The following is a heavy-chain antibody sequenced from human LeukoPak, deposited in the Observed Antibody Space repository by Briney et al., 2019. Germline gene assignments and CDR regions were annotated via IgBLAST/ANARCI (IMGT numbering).Heavy chain of an antibody. Sequence: GGSLRLSCSASGFTFSRYAMHWVRQAPGKGLDHVSVISSNGGSTYYADSVKGRFTISRDNSKNTLYLQMSSLRAEGTAVYYCVKAYYDFWSAYANWFDPWGQGTLVTVSS. CDR3: VKAYYDFWSAYANWFDP. D-gene: IGHD3-3*01. J-gene: IGHJ5*02. CDR2: ISSNGGST. CDR1: GFTFSRYA. V-gene: IGHV3-64D*09.